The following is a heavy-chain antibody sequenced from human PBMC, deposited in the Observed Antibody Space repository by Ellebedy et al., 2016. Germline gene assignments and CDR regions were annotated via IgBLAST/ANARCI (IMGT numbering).Heavy chain of an antibody. Sequence: GESLKISXAASGFTFSSYAMSWVRQAPGKGLEWVSAISGSGGSTYYADSVKGRFTISRDNSKNTLYLQMNSLRAEDTAVYYCAKDLSDYGDSLFDYWGQGTLVTVSS. D-gene: IGHD4-17*01. CDR1: GFTFSSYA. CDR2: ISGSGGST. J-gene: IGHJ4*02. CDR3: AKDLSDYGDSLFDY. V-gene: IGHV3-23*01.